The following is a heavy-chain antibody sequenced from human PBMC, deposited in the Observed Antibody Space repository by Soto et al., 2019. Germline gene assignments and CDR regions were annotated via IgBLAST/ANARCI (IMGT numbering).Heavy chain of an antibody. Sequence: SETLSLTCSVSGGSIRSYHWSWIRQPPGKGLEWIGYINYSGSTNYNPSLKSRVTISVDTSKNQFSLRLSSVTAADTAVYYCARHVGGVIVIFDYWGHGTLVTVSS. V-gene: IGHV4-59*08. CDR1: GGSIRSYH. J-gene: IGHJ4*01. CDR2: INYSGST. D-gene: IGHD3-16*02. CDR3: ARHVGGVIVIFDY.